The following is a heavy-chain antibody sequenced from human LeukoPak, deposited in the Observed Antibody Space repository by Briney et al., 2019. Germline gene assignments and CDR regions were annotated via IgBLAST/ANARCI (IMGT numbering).Heavy chain of an antibody. D-gene: IGHD6-19*01. J-gene: IGHJ4*02. CDR1: GYTFTGYY. Sequence: GASVKVSCKASGYTFTGYYIHWVRQAPGQGLEWMGWINPNSGGTNYAQQFQGRVTMTRDTSISTAYMELSRLRSDDTAVYYCASIAVAGTDFDYWGQGTLVTVSS. CDR2: INPNSGGT. V-gene: IGHV1-2*02. CDR3: ASIAVAGTDFDY.